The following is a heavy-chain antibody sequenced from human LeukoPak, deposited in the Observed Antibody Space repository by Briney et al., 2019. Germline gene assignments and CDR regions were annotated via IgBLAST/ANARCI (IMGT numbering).Heavy chain of an antibody. V-gene: IGHV3-11*04. CDR3: ARAGDYVWGSYWIGRVDY. J-gene: IGHJ4*02. D-gene: IGHD3-16*01. CDR1: GFTFSDYY. Sequence: GRSLRLSCAASGFTFSDYYMSWIRQAPGKGLEWVSYISSSGSTIYYADSVKGRFTISRDNAKNSLYLQMNSLRAEDTAVYYCARAGDYVWGSYWIGRVDYWGQGTLVTVSS. CDR2: ISSSGSTI.